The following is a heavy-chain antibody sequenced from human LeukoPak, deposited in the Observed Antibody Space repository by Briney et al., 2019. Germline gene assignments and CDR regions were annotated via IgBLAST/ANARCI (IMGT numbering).Heavy chain of an antibody. CDR2: INHSGST. Sequence: SETLSLTCSVSGDSLSSTVYYWSWIRQPPGKGLEWIGEINHSGSTNYNPSLKSRVTISVDTSKNQFSLKLSSVTAADTAVYYCARGRGSYWGQGTLVTVSS. V-gene: IGHV4-34*01. CDR1: GDSLSSTVYY. J-gene: IGHJ4*02. D-gene: IGHD1-26*01. CDR3: ARGRGSY.